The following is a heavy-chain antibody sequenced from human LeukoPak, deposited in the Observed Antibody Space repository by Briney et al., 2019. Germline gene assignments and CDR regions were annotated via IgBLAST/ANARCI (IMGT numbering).Heavy chain of an antibody. CDR1: GFTVTNNY. J-gene: IGHJ3*02. V-gene: IGHV3-23*01. CDR3: ARESEDRGRAFDI. CDR2: ITDSGGRA. Sequence: GSLRLSCAASGFTVTNNYMSWVRQAPGKGLEWVSPITDSGGRAYYADSVKGRFTVSRDNSKNTLYLQMNSLRVEDTAVYYCARESEDRGRAFDIWGQGTMVTVSS. D-gene: IGHD1-14*01.